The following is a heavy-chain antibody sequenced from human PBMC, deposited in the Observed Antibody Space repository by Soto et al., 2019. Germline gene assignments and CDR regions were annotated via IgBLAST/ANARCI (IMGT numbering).Heavy chain of an antibody. D-gene: IGHD2-8*01. Sequence: SETLSLTCTVSGGSISSSSYYWGWIRQPPGKGLEWIGSIYYSGSTYYNPSLKSRVTISVDTSKNQFSLKLSSVTAADTAVYYCARHDIVLMVYDYYFDYWGQGTLVTV. CDR1: GGSISSSSYY. CDR3: ARHDIVLMVYDYYFDY. J-gene: IGHJ4*02. CDR2: IYYSGST. V-gene: IGHV4-39*01.